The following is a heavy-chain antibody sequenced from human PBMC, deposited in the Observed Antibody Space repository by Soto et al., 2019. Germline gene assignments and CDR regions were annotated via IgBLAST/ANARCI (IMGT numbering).Heavy chain of an antibody. CDR3: ARESSSYGARGY. CDR1: GGSISSGGYY. CDR2: IYYTGTT. D-gene: IGHD3-10*01. V-gene: IGHV4-31*03. Sequence: QVQLQESGPGLVKPSQTLSLTCTVSGGSISSGGYYWSWIRQHPGKGLEWIGYIYYTGTTYYNPSLKGRVSMSLDKSTNQFSLELSSVTAADTPAYYYARESSSYGARGYWGQGTLVTVSS. J-gene: IGHJ4*02.